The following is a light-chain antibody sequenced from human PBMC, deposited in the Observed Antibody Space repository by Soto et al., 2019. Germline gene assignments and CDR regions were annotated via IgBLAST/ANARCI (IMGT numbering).Light chain of an antibody. CDR1: QSISSW. Sequence: DIQMTQSPSTLSASVGDRVTITCRASQSISSWLAWYQQKPGKAPKLLIYKASSLESGVPSRFSGSGSDTEFTLTINSLQPDDSASYYCQQYHTYRTFGQGTKLEIK. V-gene: IGKV1-5*03. J-gene: IGKJ1*01. CDR2: KAS. CDR3: QQYHTYRT.